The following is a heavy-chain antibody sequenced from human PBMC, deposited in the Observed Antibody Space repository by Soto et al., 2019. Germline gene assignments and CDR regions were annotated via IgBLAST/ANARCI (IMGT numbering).Heavy chain of an antibody. CDR3: VMVDNYVTPTPQDV. CDR1: GYIFVNYG. J-gene: IGHJ6*02. CDR2: ISPYTGNT. Sequence: QVQLVQSGDEVKKPGASVKVSCKASGYIFVNYGIAWVRQAPGQGLEWMGWISPYTGNTHSATKVQGRLTMTTDTSTRKAYLGLGRLTSEGPAVYYCVMVDNYVTPTPQDVWGQGTTVTVSS. V-gene: IGHV1-18*01. D-gene: IGHD3-16*01.